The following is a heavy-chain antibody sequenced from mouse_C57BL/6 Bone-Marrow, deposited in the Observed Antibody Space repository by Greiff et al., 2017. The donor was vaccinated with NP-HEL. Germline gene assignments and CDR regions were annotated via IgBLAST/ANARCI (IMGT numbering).Heavy chain of an antibody. V-gene: IGHV1-82*01. CDR1: GYAFSSSW. CDR2: IYPGDGDT. D-gene: IGHD2-12*01. Sequence: QVQLQQSGPELVKPGASVKISCKASGYAFSSSWMNWVKQRPGKGLEWIGRIYPGDGDTNYNGKFKGKATLTADKSSSTAYMQLSSLTSEDSAVYFCARRELRRTVPYAMDYWGQGTSVTVSS. CDR3: ARRELRRTVPYAMDY. J-gene: IGHJ4*01.